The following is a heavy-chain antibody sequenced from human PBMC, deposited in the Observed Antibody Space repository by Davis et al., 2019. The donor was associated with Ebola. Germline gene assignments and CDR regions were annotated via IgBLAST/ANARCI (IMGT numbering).Heavy chain of an antibody. V-gene: IGHV3-21*01. J-gene: IGHJ4*02. D-gene: IGHD6-19*01. Sequence: PGGSLRLSCAASGFTFSSYSMNWVRQAPGKGLEWVSSISSSSSYIYYADSVKGRFTISRDNAKNSLYLQMNSLRAEDTAVYYCARDLRIAVAPVGYWGQGTLVTVSS. CDR3: ARDLRIAVAPVGY. CDR1: GFTFSSYS. CDR2: ISSSSSYI.